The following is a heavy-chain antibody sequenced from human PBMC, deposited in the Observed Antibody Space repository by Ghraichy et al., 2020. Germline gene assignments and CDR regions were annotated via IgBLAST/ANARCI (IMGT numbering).Heavy chain of an antibody. CDR2: INGGGDNT. V-gene: IGHV3-53*01. CDR3: TRPRSSAFQYGMDV. CDR1: GITVSVNY. D-gene: IGHD4-11*01. Sequence: GGSLRLSCAVSGITVSVNYMSWVRQAPGKGLEWVSLINGGGDNTYYADSVKGRFTISRDNSKNTLYLQMNSLKAEDTAVYHCTRPRSSAFQYGMDVWGQGTTVTVSS. J-gene: IGHJ6*02.